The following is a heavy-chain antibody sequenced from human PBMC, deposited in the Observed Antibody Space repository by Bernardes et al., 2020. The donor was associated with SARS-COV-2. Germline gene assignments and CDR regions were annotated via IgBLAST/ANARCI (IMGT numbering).Heavy chain of an antibody. CDR2: IIPILGIA. CDR3: ARAGSRATPGNFGAATRYLFDY. V-gene: IGHV1-69*04. CDR1: GGTFSSYA. Sequence: SVKVSCKASGGTFSSYAISWVRQAPGQGLEWMGRIIPILGIANYAQKFQGRVTITADKSTSTAYMELSSLRSEDTAVYYCARAGSRATPGNFGAATRYLFDYWGQGTLVTVSS. J-gene: IGHJ4*02. D-gene: IGHD2-15*01.